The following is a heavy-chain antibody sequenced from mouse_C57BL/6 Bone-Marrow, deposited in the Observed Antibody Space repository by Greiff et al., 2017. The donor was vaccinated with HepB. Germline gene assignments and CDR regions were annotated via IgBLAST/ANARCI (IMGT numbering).Heavy chain of an antibody. Sequence: VQLKESGAELARPGASVKLSCKASGYTFTSYGISWVKQRTGQGLEWIGEIYPRSGNTYYNEKFKGKATLTADKSSSTAYMELRSLTSEDSAVYFCADSNYSYFFDYWGQGTTLTVSS. CDR1: GYTFTSYG. D-gene: IGHD2-5*01. CDR2: IYPRSGNT. V-gene: IGHV1-81*01. CDR3: ADSNYSYFFDY. J-gene: IGHJ2*01.